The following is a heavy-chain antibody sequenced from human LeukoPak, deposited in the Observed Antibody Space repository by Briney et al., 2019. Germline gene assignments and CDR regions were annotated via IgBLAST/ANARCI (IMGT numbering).Heavy chain of an antibody. V-gene: IGHV4-59*12. CDR3: AREGYYYGSGSMSYMDV. CDR1: GGSISSYY. CDR2: IYYSGST. Sequence: PSETLSLTCTVSGGSISSYYWSWIRQPPGKGLEWIGYIYYSGSTNYNPSLKSRVTISVDTSKNQFSLKLSSVTAADTAVYYCAREGYYYGSGSMSYMDVWGKGTTVTISS. D-gene: IGHD3-10*01. J-gene: IGHJ6*03.